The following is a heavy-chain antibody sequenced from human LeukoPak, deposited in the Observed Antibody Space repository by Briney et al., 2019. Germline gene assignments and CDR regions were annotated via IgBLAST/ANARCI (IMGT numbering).Heavy chain of an antibody. V-gene: IGHV3-48*02. Sequence: EGSLRLSCAASGFSFNSYTMNWVRQAPGKGLEWLSFISGSSSTIYYADPVKGRFTISRDNAKNSLYLQMNSLRDEDTAVYYCARDSFLTGTFDSWGQGTLVTVSS. CDR3: ARDSFLTGTFDS. J-gene: IGHJ4*02. D-gene: IGHD1/OR15-1a*01. CDR1: GFSFNSYT. CDR2: ISGSSSTI.